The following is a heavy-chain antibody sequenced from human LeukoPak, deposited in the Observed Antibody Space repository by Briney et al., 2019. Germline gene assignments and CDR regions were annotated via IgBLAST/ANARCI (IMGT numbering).Heavy chain of an antibody. CDR1: GGSISSGSYY. CDR2: IYTSGST. D-gene: IGHD2-21*02. CDR3: ARDVVVVTAIGNWFDP. J-gene: IGHJ5*02. V-gene: IGHV4-61*02. Sequence: PSETLSLTCTVSGGSISSGSYYWSWIRQPAGKGPEWIGRIYTSGSTNYNPSLKSRVTISVDTSKNQFSLKLSSVTAADTAVYYCARDVVVVTAIGNWFDPWGQGTLVTVSS.